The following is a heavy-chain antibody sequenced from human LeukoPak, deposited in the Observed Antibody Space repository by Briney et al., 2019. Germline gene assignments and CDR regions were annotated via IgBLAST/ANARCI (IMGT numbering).Heavy chain of an antibody. V-gene: IGHV3-30-3*01. CDR3: ARDPAIQPHWDFWSGSYFDY. Sequence: GGSLRLSCAASGFTFSSYAMHWVRQASGKGLEWVAVISYDGSNKYYADSVKGRFTISRDNSKNTLYLQMNSLRAEDTAVYYCARDPAIQPHWDFWSGSYFDYWGQGTLVTVSS. D-gene: IGHD3-3*01. CDR2: ISYDGSNK. CDR1: GFTFSSYA. J-gene: IGHJ4*02.